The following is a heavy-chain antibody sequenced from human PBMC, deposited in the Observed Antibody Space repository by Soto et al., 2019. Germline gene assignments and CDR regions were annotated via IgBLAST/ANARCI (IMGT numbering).Heavy chain of an antibody. J-gene: IGHJ4*02. D-gene: IGHD3-9*01. CDR3: AKVAGPLYYDILTPVSGCLDY. Sequence: GGSLRLSCAASGFTFSSYGMHWVRQAPGKGLEWVAVIWYDGSNKYYADSVKGRFTISRDNSKNTLYLQMNSLRAEDTAVYYCAKVAGPLYYDILTPVSGCLDYWGQGTLVTVSS. CDR2: IWYDGSNK. CDR1: GFTFSSYG. V-gene: IGHV3-33*06.